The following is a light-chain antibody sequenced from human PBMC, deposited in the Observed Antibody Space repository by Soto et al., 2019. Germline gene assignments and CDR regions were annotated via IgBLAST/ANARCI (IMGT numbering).Light chain of an antibody. CDR3: QQSYRTFPLT. V-gene: IGKV1-39*01. CDR1: QSISTY. J-gene: IGKJ4*01. CDR2: AAS. Sequence: DIQMTQSPSSLSASVGDRVTITCRAGQSISTYLNWYQQKPGKAPKLLIYAASSLQSGVPSRFSGTGARTVFTLTISSLQREDFAAYYCQQSYRTFPLTFGGGTKVEIK.